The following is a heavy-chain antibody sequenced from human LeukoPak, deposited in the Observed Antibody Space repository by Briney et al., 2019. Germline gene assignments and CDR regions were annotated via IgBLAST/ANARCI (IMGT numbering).Heavy chain of an antibody. Sequence: PGGSLRLSCAASGFTFSDFFMTWIRQAPGKWLEWVSYISSSSSFTAYADSVKGRFTISRDNTKNSLYLQMNSLRAEDTAVYYCARALYGSGSYSTYWGQGTLVTVSS. CDR3: ARALYGSGSYSTY. J-gene: IGHJ4*02. CDR2: ISSSSSFT. V-gene: IGHV3-11*05. CDR1: GFTFSDFF. D-gene: IGHD3-10*01.